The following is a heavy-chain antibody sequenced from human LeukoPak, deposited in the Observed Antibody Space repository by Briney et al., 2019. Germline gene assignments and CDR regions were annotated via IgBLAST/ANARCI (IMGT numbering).Heavy chain of an antibody. CDR3: ARVLHFDWLLYH. D-gene: IGHD3-9*01. Sequence: PGGSLRLSCAASGFTFISYSMNWVRQAPGKGLEWVASISSSSSYIYYADSVKGRFTISRDNAKNSLYLQMNSLRAEDTAVYYCARVLHFDWLLYHWGQGTLVTVSS. CDR2: ISSSSSYI. CDR1: GFTFISYS. J-gene: IGHJ5*02. V-gene: IGHV3-21*01.